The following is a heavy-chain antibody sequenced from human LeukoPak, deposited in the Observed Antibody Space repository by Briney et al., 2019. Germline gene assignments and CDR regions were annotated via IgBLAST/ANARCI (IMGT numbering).Heavy chain of an antibody. V-gene: IGHV4-59*08. CDR1: GGSISSYY. J-gene: IGHJ5*02. Sequence: SETLSLTCTVSGGSISSYYWSWIRQPPGKGLEWIGYIYYSGSTNYNPSLKSRVTISVDTSKNQFSLKLSSVTAADTAVYYCARHGGYDILTGYYYNWFDPWGQGTLVTVSS. CDR2: IYYSGST. CDR3: ARHGGYDILTGYYYNWFDP. D-gene: IGHD3-9*01.